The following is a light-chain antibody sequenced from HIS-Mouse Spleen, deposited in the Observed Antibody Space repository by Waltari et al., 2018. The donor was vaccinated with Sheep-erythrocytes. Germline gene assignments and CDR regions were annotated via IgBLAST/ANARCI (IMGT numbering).Light chain of an antibody. V-gene: IGLV3-1*01. CDR1: KLGDKY. J-gene: IGLJ1*01. CDR2: QDS. CDR3: QAWDSSTYV. Sequence: SYELTQPPSVSVSPGQTASITCPGDKLGDKYGCWYQQKPGQSPVLVIYQDSKRPSGIPERFSGSNSGNTATLTISGTQAMDEADYYCQAWDSSTYVFGTGTKVTVL.